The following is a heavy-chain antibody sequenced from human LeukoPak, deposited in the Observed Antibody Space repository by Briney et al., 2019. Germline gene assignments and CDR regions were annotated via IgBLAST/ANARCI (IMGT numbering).Heavy chain of an antibody. D-gene: IGHD1-14*01. Sequence: GGSLRLSCAASGFTFSSYSMNWVRQAPGKGLEWVSSISSSSSYIFYADSLKGRFTISRDNAKNSLYLQMNSLRAEDTAVYYCAREQTPTTDYYYYCMDVWGQGTTVTVSS. J-gene: IGHJ6*02. V-gene: IGHV3-21*01. CDR3: AREQTPTTDYYYYCMDV. CDR2: ISSSSSYI. CDR1: GFTFSSYS.